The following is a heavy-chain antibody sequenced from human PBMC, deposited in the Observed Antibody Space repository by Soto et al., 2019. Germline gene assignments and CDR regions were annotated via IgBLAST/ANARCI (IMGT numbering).Heavy chain of an antibody. D-gene: IGHD6-6*01. CDR3: AKEIFPQTVLDSSSPWGEY. J-gene: IGHJ4*02. Sequence: QVQLVESGGAVGQPGRSLRLSCTASGFSFSAYGLHWVRQAPGKGLEWVSTLSYDGSHEYYADSVRGRFTVSRDDSKETMYLLMNSLRIDDTGVYFCAKEIFPQTVLDSSSPWGEYWGLGTLVTVFS. V-gene: IGHV3-30*18. CDR2: LSYDGSHE. CDR1: GFSFSAYG.